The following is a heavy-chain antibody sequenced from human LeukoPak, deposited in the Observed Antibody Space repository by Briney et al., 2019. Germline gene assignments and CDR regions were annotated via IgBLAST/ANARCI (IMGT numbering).Heavy chain of an antibody. CDR3: AKGASPFDY. J-gene: IGHJ4*02. CDR2: IIGGDATT. CDR1: GFPFSSYT. V-gene: IGHV3-23*01. Sequence: GGSLRLSCAASGFPFSSYTVSWVRQAPGKGLQWVSTIIGGDATTYYADSVKGRLTISRDISKNTLYLQMNSLRAEDTAIYYCAKGASPFDYLGQGTLVTVSS.